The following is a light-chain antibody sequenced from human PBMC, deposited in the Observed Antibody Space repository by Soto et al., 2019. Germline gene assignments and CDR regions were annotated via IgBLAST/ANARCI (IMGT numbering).Light chain of an antibody. CDR1: SSNIGRHF. CDR3: ASWDASLNGPI. Sequence: QSVLTQPPSASGPPGQRVPISCSGTSSNIGRHFVSWYQHVPGAAPKLLIYRDNQRPSGVPDRFSGSKSGTSASLAISGRRSAEETEYFCASWDASLNGPIFGGGTKLTVL. V-gene: IGLV1-47*01. J-gene: IGLJ2*01. CDR2: RDN.